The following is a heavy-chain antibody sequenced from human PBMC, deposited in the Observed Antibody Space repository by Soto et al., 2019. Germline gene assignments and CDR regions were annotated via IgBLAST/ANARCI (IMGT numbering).Heavy chain of an antibody. J-gene: IGHJ4*02. V-gene: IGHV3-15*01. CDR1: GFTFSNAW. Sequence: EVQLVESGRGLVKPGGSLTLSCAASGFTFSNAWMSWVRQAPGKGLEWVGRIKSKTDGGTADFAAPVKGKFTISRDDSKNTLYLQINSLKTEDTAVYYCTTLPLDYWGQGTLVTVSS. CDR3: TTLPLDY. CDR2: IKSKTDGGTA.